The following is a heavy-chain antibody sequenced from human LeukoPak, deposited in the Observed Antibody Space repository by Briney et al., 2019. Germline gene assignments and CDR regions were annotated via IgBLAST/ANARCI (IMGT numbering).Heavy chain of an antibody. J-gene: IGHJ4*02. D-gene: IGHD6-13*01. V-gene: IGHV4-34*01. CDR1: GGPFSGYY. CDR2: INHSGST. Sequence: SETLSLSCAVYGGPFSGYYWSWIRQPPGKGLEWIGEINHSGSTNYNPSLKSRVTISVDTSKNQFSLKLSSVTAADTAVYYCARVRSAAAGTRLSYSGDFDYWGQGTLVTVSS. CDR3: ARVRSAAAGTRLSYSGDFDY.